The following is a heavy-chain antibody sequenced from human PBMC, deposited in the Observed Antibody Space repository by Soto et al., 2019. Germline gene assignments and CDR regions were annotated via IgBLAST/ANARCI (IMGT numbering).Heavy chain of an antibody. CDR3: ARGGDIVLMVYAIFDY. D-gene: IGHD2-8*01. CDR2: INHSGST. V-gene: IGHV4-34*01. CDR1: GGSFSGYY. Sequence: TLSLTCAVYGGSFSGYYWSWIRQPPGKGLEWIGEINHSGSTNYNPSLKSRVTISVDTSKNQFSLKLSSVTAADTAVYYCARGGDIVLMVYAIFDYWGQGTLVTVSS. J-gene: IGHJ4*02.